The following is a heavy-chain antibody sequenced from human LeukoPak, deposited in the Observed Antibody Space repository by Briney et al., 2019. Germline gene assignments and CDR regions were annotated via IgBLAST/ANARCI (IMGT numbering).Heavy chain of an antibody. Sequence: ARSLRLSCAPSGFTFSSYGMHWVRQPPGNGLEWVAAISYDGSNTYHADSVKGRFTISRDNSTDTLYLQMNSLRAEDTAVYYCAKDGPFSFTSCPDYWGQGTLVTVSS. CDR3: AKDGPFSFTSCPDY. V-gene: IGHV3-30*18. CDR1: GFTFSSYG. CDR2: ISYDGSNT. D-gene: IGHD2-2*01. J-gene: IGHJ4*02.